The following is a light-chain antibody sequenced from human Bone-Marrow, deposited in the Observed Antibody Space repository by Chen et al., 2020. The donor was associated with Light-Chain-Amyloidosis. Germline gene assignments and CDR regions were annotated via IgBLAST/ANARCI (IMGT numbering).Light chain of an antibody. CDR1: DLPTKY. CDR2: RDT. CDR3: QSADSSGTYEVI. Sequence: YELTQPPSVSVSPGQTSRITCSGDDLPTKYAYWYQQKPGQAPVLVIHRDTERPSGISERFSGASSGTTATLTISGVQAEDEADYHCQSADSSGTYEVIFGGGTTLTVL. J-gene: IGLJ2*01. V-gene: IGLV3-25*03.